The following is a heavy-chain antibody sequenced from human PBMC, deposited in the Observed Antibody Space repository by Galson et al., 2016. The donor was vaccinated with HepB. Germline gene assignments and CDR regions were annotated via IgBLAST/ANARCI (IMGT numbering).Heavy chain of an antibody. CDR3: ARDPYSMLVDVNDAFDI. V-gene: IGHV3-21*06. J-gene: IGHJ3*02. D-gene: IGHD3-22*01. CDR2: ISSNSNYI. CDR1: EFTFSSYS. Sequence: SLRLSCAASEFTFSSYSMNWVRQAPGKGLEWVSSISSNSNYIYSADSVKGRFTISRDNAKNSLNLQMNSLRVEDTAVYYCARDPYSMLVDVNDAFDIWGQGTTVTVSS.